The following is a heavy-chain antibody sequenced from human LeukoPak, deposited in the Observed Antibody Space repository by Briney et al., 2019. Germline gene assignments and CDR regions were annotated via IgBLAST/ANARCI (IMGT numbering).Heavy chain of an antibody. CDR2: INHSGST. CDR1: GGSFSGYY. V-gene: IGHV4-34*01. Sequence: SETLPLTCAVYGGSFSGYYWSWIRQPPGKGLEWIGEINHSGSTNYNPSLKSRVTISVDTSKNQFSLKLSSVTAADTAVYYCARGSEIGQAAAGTTDSYYFDYWGQGTLVTVSS. J-gene: IGHJ4*02. D-gene: IGHD6-13*01. CDR3: ARGSEIGQAAAGTTDSYYFDY.